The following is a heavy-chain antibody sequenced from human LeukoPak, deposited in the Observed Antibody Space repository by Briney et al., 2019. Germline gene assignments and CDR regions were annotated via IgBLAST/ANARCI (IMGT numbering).Heavy chain of an antibody. CDR3: ARNYYDSSGFDY. CDR1: GGSISSYY. J-gene: IGHJ4*02. D-gene: IGHD3-22*01. CDR2: IYYSGST. Sequence: PSETLSLTCTVSGGSISSYYWSWIRQPPGKGLEWIGYIYYSGSTNYNPSLKSRVTISVDTSKNQFSLKLSSVTAADTAVYYCARNYYDSSGFDYWGQGTLVTVPS. V-gene: IGHV4-59*01.